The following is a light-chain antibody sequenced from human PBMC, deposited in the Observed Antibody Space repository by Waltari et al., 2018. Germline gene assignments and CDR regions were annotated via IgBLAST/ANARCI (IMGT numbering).Light chain of an antibody. Sequence: QSALTQPPSASGSPGQSLTISCTGTSSDVGGYNDVSWYPQHPGNAPKLMIYEVSKRPSGVPDRFSGSKSGNTASLTVSGLQAEDEADYYCSSYAGSNNFVVFGGGTKLTVL. CDR2: EVS. CDR1: SSDVGGYND. V-gene: IGLV2-8*01. J-gene: IGLJ2*01. CDR3: SSYAGSNNFVV.